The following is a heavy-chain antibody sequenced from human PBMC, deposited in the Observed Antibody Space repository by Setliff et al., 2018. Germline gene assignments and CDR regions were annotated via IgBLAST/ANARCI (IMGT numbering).Heavy chain of an antibody. Sequence: SETLSLTCAVSGASINSNNWWSWVRQPPGKGLEWIGEIYHTENTNCNPSLKSRVTISIDKFRHQFSLKLSSVTAADTAVYYCARGFLRYDSGTYYTYWGQGTLVTVSS. CDR2: IYHTENT. CDR1: GASINSNNW. D-gene: IGHD3-10*01. CDR3: ARGFLRYDSGTYYTY. J-gene: IGHJ4*02. V-gene: IGHV4-4*02.